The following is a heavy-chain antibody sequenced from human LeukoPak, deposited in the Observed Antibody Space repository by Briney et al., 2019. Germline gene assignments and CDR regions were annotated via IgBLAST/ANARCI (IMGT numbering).Heavy chain of an antibody. V-gene: IGHV3-30*04. J-gene: IGHJ4*02. D-gene: IGHD6-13*01. Sequence: GGSLRLSCAASGFTFSSYAMHWVRQAPGKGLEWVAVISYDGSNKYYADSVKGRFTISRDNSKNTLYLQMNSLRAEDTAVYYCAGDQKYSSSWYPYWGQGTLVTVSS. CDR1: GFTFSSYA. CDR3: AGDQKYSSSWYPY. CDR2: ISYDGSNK.